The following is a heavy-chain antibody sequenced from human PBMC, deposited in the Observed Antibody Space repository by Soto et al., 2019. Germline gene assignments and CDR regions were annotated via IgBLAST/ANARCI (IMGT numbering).Heavy chain of an antibody. J-gene: IGHJ6*03. CDR3: AREVARPLFYYYYYMDV. Sequence: PGGSLRLSCAASGFTFSSYSMNWVRQAPGKGLEWVSYISSSSSTIYYAESVKGRFTISRDNAKNSLYLQMNSLRAEDTSVYYCAREVARPLFYYYYYMDVWGKGTTVTVSS. D-gene: IGHD2-15*01. V-gene: IGHV3-48*01. CDR1: GFTFSSYS. CDR2: ISSSSSTI.